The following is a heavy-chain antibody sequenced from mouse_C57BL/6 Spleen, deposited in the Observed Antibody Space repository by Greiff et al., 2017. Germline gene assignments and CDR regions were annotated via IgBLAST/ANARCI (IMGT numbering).Heavy chain of an antibody. CDR1: GFTFSDYG. V-gene: IGHV5-17*01. J-gene: IGHJ4*01. CDR3: ARDGRGRAYAMDY. D-gene: IGHD3-1*01. Sequence: EVMLVESGGGLVKPEGSLKLSCAASGFTFSDYGMHWVRQAPEKGLEWVAYISSGSSTIYYADTVKGRFTISRDNAKNTLFLQMTSLRSEDTAMYYCARDGRGRAYAMDYWGQGTSVTVSS. CDR2: ISSGSSTI.